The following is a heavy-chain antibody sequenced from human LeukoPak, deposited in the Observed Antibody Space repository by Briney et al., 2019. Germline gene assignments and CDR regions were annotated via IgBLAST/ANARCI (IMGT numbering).Heavy chain of an antibody. CDR1: GYSISSGYY. CDR3: AIDKGYSYGYAVDY. J-gene: IGHJ4*01. V-gene: IGHV4-38-2*02. CDR2: IYHSGST. Sequence: SETLSLTCTVSGYSISSGYYWGWIRQPPGKGLEWIGSIYHSGSTYYNPSLKSRVTISVDTSKNQFSLNLSSVTSSDTAVYYCAIDKGYSYGYAVDYWGHGTLVTASS. D-gene: IGHD5-18*01.